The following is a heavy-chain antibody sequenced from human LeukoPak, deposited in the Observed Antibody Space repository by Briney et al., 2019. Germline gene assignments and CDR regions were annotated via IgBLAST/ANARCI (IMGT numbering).Heavy chain of an antibody. CDR1: GFSFSRAW. CDR2: IRSKANTYAT. Sequence: GGSLRLSCAASGFSFSRAWMSWVRQASGKGLEWVGRIRSKANTYATAYAASVKGRFTIPRDDSKNTAYLQMNSLKTEDTAVYYCTSSGYVWDYFDYWGQGTLVTVSS. D-gene: IGHD5-12*01. CDR3: TSSGYVWDYFDY. J-gene: IGHJ4*02. V-gene: IGHV3-73*01.